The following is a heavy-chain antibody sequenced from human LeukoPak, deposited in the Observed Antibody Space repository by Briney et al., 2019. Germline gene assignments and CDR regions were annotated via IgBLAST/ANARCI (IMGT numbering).Heavy chain of an antibody. CDR2: IHTGGNT. D-gene: IGHD2-21*02. CDR3: ARERDGYCGGDCYYYYGMDV. V-gene: IGHV3-66*01. J-gene: IGHJ6*02. Sequence: GGSLRLSCTASGFAVSSNYINWVRQAPGKGLEWVSVIHTGGNTYYADSVKGRFTISRDNSKNTVYLQMNSLRAEDTALYYCARERDGYCGGDCYYYYGMDVWGQGTAVTVSS. CDR1: GFAVSSNY.